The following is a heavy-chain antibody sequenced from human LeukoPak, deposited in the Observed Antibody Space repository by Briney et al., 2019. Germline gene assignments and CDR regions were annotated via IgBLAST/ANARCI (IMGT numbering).Heavy chain of an antibody. V-gene: IGHV3-20*04. CDR2: INWNGGST. D-gene: IGHD3-10*01. J-gene: IGHJ4*02. Sequence: TGGSLRLSCATSGFTFDDYGMSWVRQAPGKGLEWVSGINWNGGSTGYADSVKGRFTISRDNAKNSLYLQMSSLRAEDTALYYCARGKYYYGSGVDYWGQGTLVTVSS. CDR1: GFTFDDYG. CDR3: ARGKYYYGSGVDY.